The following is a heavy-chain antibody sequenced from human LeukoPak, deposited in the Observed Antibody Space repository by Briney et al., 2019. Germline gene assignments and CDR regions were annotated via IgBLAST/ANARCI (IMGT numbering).Heavy chain of an antibody. CDR2: ISGSGGTT. Sequence: GGSLRLSCAASGFTFSSYAMSWVRQAPGKGLEWVSAISGSGGTTFYADSVKGRFTISRDNSKNTVYLQMNSLRAEDTAVYHCAKDWFLFGPWGQGTLLTVSS. V-gene: IGHV3-23*01. J-gene: IGHJ5*02. D-gene: IGHD2/OR15-2a*01. CDR3: AKDWFLFGP. CDR1: GFTFSSYA.